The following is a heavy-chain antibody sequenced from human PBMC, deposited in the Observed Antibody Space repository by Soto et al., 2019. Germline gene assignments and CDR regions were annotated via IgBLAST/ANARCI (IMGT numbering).Heavy chain of an antibody. J-gene: IGHJ4*02. CDR1: GFTFSSYA. Sequence: QVQLVESGGGVVQPGRSLRLSCAASGFTFSSYAMHWVRQAPGKGLEWVAVISYDGSNKYYADSVKGRFTISRDNSKNTLYLQMNSLRAEDTAVYYCARSGGWQVHYYFDYWGQGTLVTVSS. D-gene: IGHD3-10*01. V-gene: IGHV3-30-3*01. CDR3: ARSGGWQVHYYFDY. CDR2: ISYDGSNK.